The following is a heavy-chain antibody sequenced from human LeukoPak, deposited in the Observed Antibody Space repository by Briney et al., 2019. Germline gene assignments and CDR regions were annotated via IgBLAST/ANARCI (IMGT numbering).Heavy chain of an antibody. V-gene: IGHV3-30*01. Sequence: GGSLRLSCAASGFTFSSYAMHWVRQAPGKGLEWVAVISYDGSNKYYADSVKGRFTISRDNSKNTLYLQMNSLRAEDTAVCYCARDGSLYYYYMDVWGKGTTVTDSS. D-gene: IGHD1-26*01. CDR3: ARDGSLYYYYMDV. J-gene: IGHJ6*03. CDR2: ISYDGSNK. CDR1: GFTFSSYA.